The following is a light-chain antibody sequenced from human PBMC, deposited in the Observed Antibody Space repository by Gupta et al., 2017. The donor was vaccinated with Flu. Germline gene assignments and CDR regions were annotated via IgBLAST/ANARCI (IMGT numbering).Light chain of an antibody. CDR2: STS. CDR3: QHEDYSPRT. CDR1: QSVRSNF. J-gene: IGKJ1*01. V-gene: IGKV3-20*01. Sequence: GTLYLSPGERATLSCRASQSVRSNFLAWYQQKAGQAPRLLIYSTSTRATGIPDRFSGSGSGTDFTLTISRRESEEFAVYYCQHEDYSPRTFGQGTKVEIK.